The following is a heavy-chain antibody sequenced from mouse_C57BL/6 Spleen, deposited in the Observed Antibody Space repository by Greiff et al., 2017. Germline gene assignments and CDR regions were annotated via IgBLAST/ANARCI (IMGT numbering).Heavy chain of an antibody. V-gene: IGHV1-53*01. D-gene: IGHD4-1*02. CDR2: IHPSNGGT. CDR3: ARGSSNWALAWFAY. CDR1: GYTFTSYW. J-gene: IGHJ3*01. Sequence: VQLQQSGTELVKPGASVKLSCKASGYTFTSYWMHWVKQRPGQGLEWIGNIHPSNGGTNYNEKFKSKATLTVDKSSSTAYMQLSSLTSEYSAVYYWARGSSNWALAWFAYWGQGTLVTVSA.